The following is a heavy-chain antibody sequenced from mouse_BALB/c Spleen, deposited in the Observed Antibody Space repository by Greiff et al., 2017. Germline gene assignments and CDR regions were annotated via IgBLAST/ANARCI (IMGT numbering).Heavy chain of an antibody. V-gene: IGHV14-3*02. CDR3: AFYYGYSYYFDY. J-gene: IGHJ2*01. Sequence: VQLQQSGAELVKPGASVKLSCTASGFNIKDTYMHWVKQRPEQGLEWIGRIDPANGNTKYDPKFPGKATITADTSSNAAYLQLSSLTSEDTAVYSCAFYYGYSYYFDYWGQGTTLTVSS. CDR2: IDPANGNT. CDR1: GFNIKDTY. D-gene: IGHD1-2*01.